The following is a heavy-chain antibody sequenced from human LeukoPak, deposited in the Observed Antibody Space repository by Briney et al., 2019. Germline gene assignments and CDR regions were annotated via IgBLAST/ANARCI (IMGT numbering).Heavy chain of an antibody. D-gene: IGHD3-10*01. CDR2: IYLGDSET. Sequence: GEPLKISCKGAGFSFTGYWIACVRQMPGKGLEWMGIIYLGDSETRYSPSFQGQVTMSVDKSISTAYLKWSSLKASDTAMFYRARRDMVRGHGTIDIWGQGKMVTVSS. CDR3: ARRDMVRGHGTIDI. V-gene: IGHV5-51*01. CDR1: GFSFTGYW. J-gene: IGHJ3*02.